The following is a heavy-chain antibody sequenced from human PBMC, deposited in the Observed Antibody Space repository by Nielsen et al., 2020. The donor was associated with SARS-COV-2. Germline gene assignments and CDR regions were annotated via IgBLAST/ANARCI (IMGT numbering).Heavy chain of an antibody. V-gene: IGHV3-48*03. CDR2: ISSSGSTI. CDR3: ARERIWPVAGSHYYYGMDV. D-gene: IGHD6-19*01. Sequence: SLKISCAASGFTFSSYEMNWVRQAPGKGLEWVSYISSSGSTIYYADSVKGRFTISRDNAKNSLYLQKNSLRAEDTAVYYCARERIWPVAGSHYYYGMDVWGQGTTVTVSS. J-gene: IGHJ6*02. CDR1: GFTFSSYE.